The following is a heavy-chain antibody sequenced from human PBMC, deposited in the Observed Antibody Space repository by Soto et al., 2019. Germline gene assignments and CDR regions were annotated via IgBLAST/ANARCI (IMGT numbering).Heavy chain of an antibody. CDR1: GFAFSTFG. V-gene: IGHV3-33*01. J-gene: IGHJ4*02. Sequence: GGSLRLSCAASGFAFSTFGMHWVRQAPGKGLEWVATIWDDGSNKNYGDSVKGRFTISRDNSKSTLYLQMNNLRVDDTAVYHCARVITGTSTLDYWGQGTLVTVSS. CDR2: IWDDGSNK. D-gene: IGHD1-20*01. CDR3: ARVITGTSTLDY.